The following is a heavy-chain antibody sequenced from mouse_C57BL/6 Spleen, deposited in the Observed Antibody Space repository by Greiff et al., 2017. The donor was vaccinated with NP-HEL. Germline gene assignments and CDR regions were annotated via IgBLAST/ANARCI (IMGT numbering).Heavy chain of an antibody. V-gene: IGHV14-2*01. CDR3: VGGYGRSYGYFDV. Sequence: EVQLQQSGAELVKPGASVKLSCTASGFNIKDYYMHWVKQRTEQGLEWIGRIDPEDGETKYAPKFQGKATITADTSSNTAYLQLSSLTSEDTAVYYWVGGYGRSYGYFDVWGTGTTVTVSS. J-gene: IGHJ1*03. D-gene: IGHD1-1*01. CDR2: IDPEDGET. CDR1: GFNIKDYY.